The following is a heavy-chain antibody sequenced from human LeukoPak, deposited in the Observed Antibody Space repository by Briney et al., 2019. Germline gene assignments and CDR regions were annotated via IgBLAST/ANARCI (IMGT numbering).Heavy chain of an antibody. V-gene: IGHV3-20*04. Sequence: GGSLRLSCAASGFSFDDDGMSWVRQAPGKGLEWISGINWNGGSTGYADSVKGRFTISRDNAKNSLHLQMSSLRAEDTALYYCARGSYGLWAAFDIWGQGTMVTVSS. CDR3: ARGSYGLWAAFDI. CDR2: INWNGGST. J-gene: IGHJ3*02. D-gene: IGHD3-10*01. CDR1: GFSFDDDG.